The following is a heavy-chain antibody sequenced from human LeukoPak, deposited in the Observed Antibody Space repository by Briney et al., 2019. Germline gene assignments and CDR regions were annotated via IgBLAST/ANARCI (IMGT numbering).Heavy chain of an antibody. D-gene: IGHD2/OR15-2a*01. CDR2: ISDSGDTT. J-gene: IGHJ4*02. Sequence: GGSLRLSCAASGFTFSSHAMSWVRQAPGKGLERVPGISDSGDTTYHADSVKGRLTISRDNSKNTLYLQMSSLRAEDTAVYYCARSPFGAHSSYFDYWGQGTLVTVSS. CDR3: ARSPFGAHSSYFDY. V-gene: IGHV3-23*01. CDR1: GFTFSSHA.